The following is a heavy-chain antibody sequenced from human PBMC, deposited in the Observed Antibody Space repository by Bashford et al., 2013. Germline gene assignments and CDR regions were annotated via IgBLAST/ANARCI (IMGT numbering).Heavy chain of an antibody. J-gene: IGHJ4*02. V-gene: IGHV3-48*01. Sequence: GSLRLSCAASGFTLSSYSMNWVRQAPGKGLEWVSYISSSSTIYYADSVKGRFTISRDNAKNSLYLQMNSLRADDTAVYYCARDYYGDYATTLEFHFDFWGQGTLVTVSS. D-gene: IGHD4-17*01. CDR2: ISSSSTI. CDR1: GFTLSSYS. CDR3: ARDYYGDYATTLEFHFDF.